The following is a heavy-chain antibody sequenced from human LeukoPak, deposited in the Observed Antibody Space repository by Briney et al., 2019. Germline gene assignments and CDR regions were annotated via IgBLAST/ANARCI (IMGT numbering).Heavy chain of an antibody. CDR2: ISGSNGNT. CDR1: GYSFTRYG. V-gene: IGHV1-18*01. Sequence: ASVRVSCKASGYSFTRYGISWVRQAPGQGLEWMGWISGSNGNTNYAQKFQGRVTMTTDTSTGTAYMDLRNLRFDDTAVYLCARSGRGTYYYFDLWGQGTLVTVSS. CDR3: ARSGRGTYYYFDL. D-gene: IGHD1-26*01. J-gene: IGHJ4*02.